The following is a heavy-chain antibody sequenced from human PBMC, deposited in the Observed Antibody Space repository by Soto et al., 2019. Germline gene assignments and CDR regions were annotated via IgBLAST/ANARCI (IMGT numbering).Heavy chain of an antibody. CDR2: INHSGST. V-gene: IGHV4-34*01. CDR3: ARTSGDYVWGSYRQDYYYGMDV. J-gene: IGHJ6*02. D-gene: IGHD3-16*02. Sequence: SETLSLTCAVYGGSFSGYYWGWIRQPPGKGLEWIGEINHSGSTNYNPSLKSRVTISVDTSKNQFSLKLSSVTAADTAVYYCARTSGDYVWGSYRQDYYYGMDVWGQGTTVTVSS. CDR1: GGSFSGYY.